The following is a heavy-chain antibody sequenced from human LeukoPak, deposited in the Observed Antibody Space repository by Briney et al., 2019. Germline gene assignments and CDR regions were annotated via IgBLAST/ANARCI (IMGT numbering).Heavy chain of an antibody. CDR1: GGSISSSSYY. Sequence: SETLSLTCTVSGGSISSSSYYWGWIRQPPGKGLEWIGSIYYSGSTYYNPSLKSRVTISVDTSKNQFSLKLSSVTAADTAVYYCARLPGGVVAAYYFDYWGRGTLVTVSS. CDR3: ARLPGGVVAAYYFDY. D-gene: IGHD2-15*01. CDR2: IYYSGST. J-gene: IGHJ4*02. V-gene: IGHV4-39*01.